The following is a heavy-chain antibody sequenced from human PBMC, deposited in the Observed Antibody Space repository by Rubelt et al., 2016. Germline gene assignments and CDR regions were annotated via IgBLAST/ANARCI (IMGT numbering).Heavy chain of an antibody. D-gene: IGHD6-25*01. J-gene: IGHJ6*03. CDR2: LIPILGIA. CDR1: GGTFTNYA. Sequence: QVQLVQSGTEVKRPGSSVKVSCRASGGTFTNYAVSWVRQAPGQGLEWMGRLIPILGIANYEQKFQGRVTITADKSTSTAYMELSSLRSEDTAVYYCARDAAGYYYMDVWGKGTTVTVSS. V-gene: IGHV1-69*04. CDR3: ARDAAGYYYMDV.